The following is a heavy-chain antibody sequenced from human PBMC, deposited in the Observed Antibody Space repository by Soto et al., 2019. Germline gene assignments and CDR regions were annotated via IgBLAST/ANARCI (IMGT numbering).Heavy chain of an antibody. V-gene: IGHV1-69*04. CDR1: GGTFSPYT. CDR2: IIPFLGVT. CDR3: AREWESTVSTWSFGAF. D-gene: IGHD3-10*01. J-gene: IGHJ4*02. Sequence: ASVKVSCKASGGTFSPYTINWVRQAPGQGLEWMGRIIPFLGVTNYAQKFQARVTITADKSTTTAYMELSGLRFEDTAVYYCAREWESTVSTWSFGAFWGRGTLVTVSS.